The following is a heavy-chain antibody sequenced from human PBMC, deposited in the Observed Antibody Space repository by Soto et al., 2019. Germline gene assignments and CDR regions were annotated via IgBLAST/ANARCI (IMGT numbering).Heavy chain of an antibody. CDR3: ARTPVSVVVVPAAPGYGMDV. J-gene: IGHJ6*02. CDR1: GFTFSSYS. Sequence: GGSLRLSCAASGFTFSSYSMNWVRQAPGKGLEWVSYISSSSSTIYYADSVKGRFTISRDNAKNSLYLQMNGLRDEDTAVYYCARTPVSVVVVPAAPGYGMDVWGQGTTVTVSS. V-gene: IGHV3-48*02. CDR2: ISSSSSTI. D-gene: IGHD2-2*01.